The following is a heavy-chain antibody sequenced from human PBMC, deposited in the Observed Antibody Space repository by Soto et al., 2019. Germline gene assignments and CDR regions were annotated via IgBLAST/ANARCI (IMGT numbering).Heavy chain of an antibody. Sequence: GGSLRLSCAASGFSFSDSYMSWIRQAPGKGLEWVSYISRGGSVIYYADSEKGRFTISRDDAKNSLYLQMNSLRAEDTAIYYCASDSHAVDLGYWGQGTLVTVSS. CDR2: ISRGGSVI. V-gene: IGHV3-11*01. D-gene: IGHD3-10*01. CDR1: GFSFSDSY. CDR3: ASDSHAVDLGY. J-gene: IGHJ4*02.